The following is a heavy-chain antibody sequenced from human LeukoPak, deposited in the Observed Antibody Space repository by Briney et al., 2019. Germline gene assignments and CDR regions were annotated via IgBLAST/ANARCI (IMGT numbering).Heavy chain of an antibody. CDR3: ARAYAGNYYYYGMDV. V-gene: IGHV1-8*02. J-gene: IGHJ6*02. Sequence: ASVKVSCKTSGYTFTSLDINWVRQATGQGLEWMGWMNPNSGNTGYAQKFQGRVTMTRNTSISTAYMELSSLRSEDTAVYYCARAYAGNYYYYGMDVWGQGTTVTVSS. CDR1: GYTFTSLD. CDR2: MNPNSGNT. D-gene: IGHD3-10*01.